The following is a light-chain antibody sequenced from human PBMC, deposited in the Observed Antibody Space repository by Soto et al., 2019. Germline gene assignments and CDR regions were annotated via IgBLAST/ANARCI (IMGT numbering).Light chain of an antibody. V-gene: IGKV1-39*01. CDR1: QSVSSY. CDR2: AKS. J-gene: IGKJ2*01. Sequence: DIQMTQSPSFLSASVGDSVTITCRTSQSVSSYLNWYQHKPGTAPKLLIYAKSTLETGVPSRFRGGGSGTDFTLTISSLQPEDVATYYCQHNYDTPAFGQGTKLEI. CDR3: QHNYDTPA.